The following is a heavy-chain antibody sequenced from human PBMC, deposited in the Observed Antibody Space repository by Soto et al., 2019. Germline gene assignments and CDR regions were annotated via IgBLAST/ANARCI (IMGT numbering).Heavy chain of an antibody. V-gene: IGHV1-18*01. CDR2: ISAYNGNT. D-gene: IGHD1-20*01. CDR1: GYTFTSYG. CDR3: ARSPPPLYNWSGADAFDI. Sequence: ASVKVSCKASGYTFTSYGISWVRQAPGQGLEWMGWISAYNGNTNYAQKLQGRVTMTTDTSTSTAYMELRSLRSDDTAVYYCARSPPPLYNWSGADAFDIWGQGTMVTVSS. J-gene: IGHJ3*02.